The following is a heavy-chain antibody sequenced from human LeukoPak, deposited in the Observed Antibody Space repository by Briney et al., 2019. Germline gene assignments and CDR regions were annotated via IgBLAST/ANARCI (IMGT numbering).Heavy chain of an antibody. J-gene: IGHJ5*02. V-gene: IGHV4-59*01. CDR1: GGSISSYY. Sequence: SETLSLTCTVSGGSISSYYWSWIRQPPGKGLEWIGYINYSGSTNYNPSLKSRVTISVDTSKNQFSLKLSSVTAADTAVYYCARVVKDYGGNSGWFDPWGQGTLVTVSS. CDR3: ARVVKDYGGNSGWFDP. D-gene: IGHD4-23*01. CDR2: INYSGST.